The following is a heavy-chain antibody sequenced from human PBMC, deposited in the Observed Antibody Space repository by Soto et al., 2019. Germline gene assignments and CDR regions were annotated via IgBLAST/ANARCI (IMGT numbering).Heavy chain of an antibody. Sequence: QVQLVQSGAEVKKPGASVKVSCKASGYTFTSYYMHWVRQAPGQGLEWMGIINPSGGSTSYAQKFQGRVTMTRDTSTSPVYMELSSLRSEDTAVYYCAREGGNDYIWGSYRPIPFDYWGQGTLVTVSS. CDR1: GYTFTSYY. CDR2: INPSGGST. CDR3: AREGGNDYIWGSYRPIPFDY. J-gene: IGHJ4*02. V-gene: IGHV1-46*03. D-gene: IGHD3-16*02.